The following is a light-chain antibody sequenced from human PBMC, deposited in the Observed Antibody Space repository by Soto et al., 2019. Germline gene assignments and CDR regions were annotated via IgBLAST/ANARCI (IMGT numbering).Light chain of an antibody. CDR2: YIS. CDR3: QVWDTSDQPI. CDR1: DIGRAS. V-gene: IGLV3-21*04. Sequence: SSELTQPPSVSVSPGHTARITCGVNDIGRASVNWYQQKPGQAPVVVIRYISARPSGIPERFSGAKSGDTATLTISRVEAGDEADYYCQVWDTSDQPIFGTGTKLTVL. J-gene: IGLJ1*01.